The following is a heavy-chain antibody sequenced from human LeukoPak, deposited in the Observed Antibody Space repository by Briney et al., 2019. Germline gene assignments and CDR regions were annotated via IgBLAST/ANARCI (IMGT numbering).Heavy chain of an antibody. V-gene: IGHV3-21*01. D-gene: IGHD1-26*01. CDR1: RFTFSSYS. CDR2: IGSSSSYI. J-gene: IGHJ3*02. CDR3: ARGSRLLAYAFDI. Sequence: PGRSLRLACAASRFTFSSYSMNSVRQAPGEWLEWGSSIGSSSSYIYSANSVKGRFTISRDNAKTSLYLQMNGLRAEDTAVYYCARGSRLLAYAFDIWGQGTMVTVSS.